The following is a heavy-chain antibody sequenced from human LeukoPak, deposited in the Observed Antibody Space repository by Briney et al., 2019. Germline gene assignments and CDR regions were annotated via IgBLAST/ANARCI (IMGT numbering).Heavy chain of an antibody. CDR3: ARGSDYDILTGHAFDI. CDR2: INHSGST. V-gene: IGHV4-34*01. Sequence: SETLSLTCAVYGGSFSGYYWSWLRQPPGKGLEWLGEINHSGSTNYNPSLKSRVTISVDTSKNQFSLKLSSVTAADTAVYYCARGSDYDILTGHAFDIWGQGTMVTVSS. CDR1: GGSFSGYY. J-gene: IGHJ3*02. D-gene: IGHD3-9*01.